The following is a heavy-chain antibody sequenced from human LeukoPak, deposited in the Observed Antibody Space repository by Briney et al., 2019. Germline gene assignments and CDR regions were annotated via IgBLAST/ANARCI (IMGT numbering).Heavy chain of an antibody. CDR1: GFTFSSYS. Sequence: GGSLRLSCAASGFTFSSYSMNWVRQAPGKGLEWVSYISSSSSTIYYADSVKGRFTISRDNAKNSLYLQMNSLRAEDTAVYYCARGSSGYYYVMGDFDYWGQGTLVTVSS. CDR2: ISSSSSTI. D-gene: IGHD3-22*01. CDR3: ARGSSGYYYVMGDFDY. J-gene: IGHJ4*02. V-gene: IGHV3-48*01.